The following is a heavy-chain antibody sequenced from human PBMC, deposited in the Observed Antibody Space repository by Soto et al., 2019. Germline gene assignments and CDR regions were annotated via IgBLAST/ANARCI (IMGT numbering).Heavy chain of an antibody. CDR3: ARGWVQRHTGKTDYFDF. D-gene: IGHD5-18*01. Sequence: QVQLQESGPGLVKPSQTLSLICTVSGGSINSEDYIWNWVRQPPGKGLEWIGSIFYSGTTYSNPSLKSRLSISMHTSKNQFSLNLSSLTAADTAIYFCARGWVQRHTGKTDYFDFWGQGTLVAVSS. CDR1: GGSINSEDYI. V-gene: IGHV4-30-4*01. CDR2: IFYSGTT. J-gene: IGHJ4*02.